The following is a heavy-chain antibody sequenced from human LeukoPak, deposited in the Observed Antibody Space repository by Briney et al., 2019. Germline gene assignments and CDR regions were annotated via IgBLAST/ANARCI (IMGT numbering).Heavy chain of an antibody. CDR1: GYTFTSYS. V-gene: IGHV1-18*01. D-gene: IGHD5-12*01. CDR3: ARDYSSFWPYSFDY. J-gene: IGHJ4*02. Sequence: ASVKVSCKASGYTFTSYSITWVRQAPGQGLEWMGWISAYNGNTNYAQKFQGRVTMTTDTSTSTAYMELRSLRSDDTAVYYCARDYSSFWPYSFDYWGQGTLVTVSS. CDR2: ISAYNGNT.